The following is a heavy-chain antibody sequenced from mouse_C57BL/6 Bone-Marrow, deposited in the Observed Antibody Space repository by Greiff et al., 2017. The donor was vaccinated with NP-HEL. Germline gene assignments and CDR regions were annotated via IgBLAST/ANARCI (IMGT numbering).Heavy chain of an antibody. CDR1: GFTFSSYA. CDR3: ASYYSNLGDFDY. J-gene: IGHJ2*01. CDR2: ISDGGSYT. D-gene: IGHD2-5*01. V-gene: IGHV5-4*03. Sequence: EVKLVESGGGLVKPGGSLKLSCAASGFTFSSYAMSWVRQTPEKRLEWVANISDGGSYTYYPDNVKGRFTLSRDNAKNNLYLQMSHLKSEDTAMYYCASYYSNLGDFDYWGQGTTLTVSS.